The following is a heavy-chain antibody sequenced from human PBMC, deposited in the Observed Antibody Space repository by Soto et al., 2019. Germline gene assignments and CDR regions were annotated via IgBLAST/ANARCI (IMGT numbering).Heavy chain of an antibody. CDR3: ARVAPKYDFWSGYSYGMDV. CDR2: INPNSGGT. D-gene: IGHD3-3*01. J-gene: IGHJ6*02. CDR1: GYTFTGYY. V-gene: IGHV1-2*02. Sequence: VASVKVSCKASGYTFTGYYMHWVRQAPGQGLEWMGWINPNSGGTNYAQKFQGRVTMTRDTSISTAYMELSRLRSDDTAVYYCARVAPKYDFWSGYSYGMDVWGQGTTVTVSS.